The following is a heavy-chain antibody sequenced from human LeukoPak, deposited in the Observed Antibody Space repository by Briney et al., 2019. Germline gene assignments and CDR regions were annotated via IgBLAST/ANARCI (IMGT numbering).Heavy chain of an antibody. D-gene: IGHD5-12*01. J-gene: IGHJ4*02. V-gene: IGHV3-30-3*01. Sequence: GGSLRLSCAASGFTFSSYAMHWVRQAPGKGLEWVAVISYDGSNKYYAASVKGRFTISRDNYKNTLYLKMNSLRAEDTAVYYCAKGGGSGYNLSMYWGEGTLVTVSS. CDR3: AKGGGSGYNLSMY. CDR1: GFTFSSYA. CDR2: ISYDGSNK.